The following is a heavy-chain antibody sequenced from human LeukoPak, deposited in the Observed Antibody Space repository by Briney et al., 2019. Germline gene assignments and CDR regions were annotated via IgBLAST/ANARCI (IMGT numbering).Heavy chain of an antibody. J-gene: IGHJ4*02. CDR1: GFTFSIYA. V-gene: IGHV3-23*01. CDR3: ARGAQLTDY. Sequence: PGGSLRLSCAASGFTFSIYAMFWVRQAPGKGPEWLSAISGSGRKVFYADSVKGRFTISRDNSKSMVYLQMGSLTADDMAVYYCARGAQLTDYWGQGTLVTVSS. CDR2: ISGSGRKV. D-gene: IGHD6-13*01.